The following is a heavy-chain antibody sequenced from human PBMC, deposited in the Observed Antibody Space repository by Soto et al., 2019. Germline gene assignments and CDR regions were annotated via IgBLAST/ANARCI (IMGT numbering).Heavy chain of an antibody. CDR2: ISAAGDP. J-gene: IGHJ6*02. CDR1: GFTFRNYD. V-gene: IGHV3-13*05. Sequence: EVQLVESGGGLVQPGGSLRLSCEASGFTFRNYDMHWVRQGTGKGLEWVSGISAAGDPDYADSVEGRFTISRENAQNSSLLQMNSLRAGDTAGYYCARTDIDFYGLDVRGQGPTVIVSS. CDR3: ARTDIDFYGLDV.